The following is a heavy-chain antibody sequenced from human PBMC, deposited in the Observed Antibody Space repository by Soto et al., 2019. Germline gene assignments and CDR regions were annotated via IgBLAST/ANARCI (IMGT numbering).Heavy chain of an antibody. V-gene: IGHV3-15*07. Sequence: PLRHSCAASEVTFGKVWRNRVIQAPAKGLEWVGHIKSNADGGTTDYAAPVKGRFTISRDDSKKTLYLQMNSLKTEDTAVYYCTTGRITIFGVVPPPDYRGQGTLVPVSS. CDR3: TTGRITIFGVVPPPDY. D-gene: IGHD3-3*01. CDR2: IKSNADGGTT. CDR1: EVTFGKVW. J-gene: IGHJ4*02.